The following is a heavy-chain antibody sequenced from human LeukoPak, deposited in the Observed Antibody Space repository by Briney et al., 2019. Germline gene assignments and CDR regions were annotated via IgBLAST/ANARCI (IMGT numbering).Heavy chain of an antibody. V-gene: IGHV1-8*03. CDR3: ARTRLERRGYYYYYYMDV. J-gene: IGHJ6*03. D-gene: IGHD1-1*01. Sequence: GASVKVSCKASGYTFTGYDINWVRQATGQGLEWMGWMNPNNGNTGYAQKFQGRVTITRNTSISTAYMELSSLRSEDTAVYYCARTRLERRGYYYYYYMDVWGKGTAVTVSS. CDR2: MNPNNGNT. CDR1: GYTFTGYD.